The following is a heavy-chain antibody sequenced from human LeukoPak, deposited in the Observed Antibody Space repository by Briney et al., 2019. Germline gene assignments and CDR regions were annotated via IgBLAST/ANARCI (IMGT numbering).Heavy chain of an antibody. V-gene: IGHV1-18*01. Sequence: ASVTVSCKASGYTFSIYAITWVRQAPGQGLEWMGWISVYSGNTHYAQKFQGRVTMTTDTSTTTAYMELGSLRSDDTAVYYCARDYYDTSGYFYGSNYWGQGTLVTVSS. CDR3: ARDYYDTSGYFYGSNY. CDR2: ISVYSGNT. J-gene: IGHJ4*02. CDR1: GYTFSIYA. D-gene: IGHD3-22*01.